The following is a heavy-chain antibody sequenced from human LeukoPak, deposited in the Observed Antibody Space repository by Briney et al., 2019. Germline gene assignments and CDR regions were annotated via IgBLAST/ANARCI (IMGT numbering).Heavy chain of an antibody. Sequence: SVKVSCKASGGTFSSYAISWVRQAPGQGLEWMGGIIPIFGTANYAQKFQGRVTITTDESTSTACMELSSLRSEDTAVYYCATKYYYDSSGYYYPYYFDYWGQGTLVTVSS. D-gene: IGHD3-22*01. CDR2: IIPIFGTA. V-gene: IGHV1-69*05. CDR1: GGTFSSYA. CDR3: ATKYYYDSSGYYYPYYFDY. J-gene: IGHJ4*02.